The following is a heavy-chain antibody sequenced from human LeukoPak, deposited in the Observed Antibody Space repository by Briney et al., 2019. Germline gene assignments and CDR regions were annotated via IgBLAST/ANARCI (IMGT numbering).Heavy chain of an antibody. V-gene: IGHV3-53*01. CDR2: IYSGGST. CDR3: ARGIGYCSSTSCSPGYFDY. J-gene: IGHJ4*02. D-gene: IGHD2-2*01. Sequence: GGSLRLSCAASGFTVSSNYMSWVRQAPGKGLEWVSVIYSGGSTYYADSVKGRFTISRDNSKNTLYLQMNSLRAEDTAVYYCARGIGYCSSTSCSPGYFDYWGQGTLVTVSS. CDR1: GFTVSSNY.